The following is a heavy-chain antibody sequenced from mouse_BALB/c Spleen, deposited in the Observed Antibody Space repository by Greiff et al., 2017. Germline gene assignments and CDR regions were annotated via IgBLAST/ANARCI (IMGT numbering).Heavy chain of an antibody. J-gene: IGHJ2*01. D-gene: IGHD1-1*01. CDR3: ARLLPPFDY. CDR1: GYSITSDYA. CDR2: ISYSGST. Sequence: VQLKESGPGLVKPSQSLSLTCTVTGYSITSDYAWNWIRQFPGNKLEWMGYISYSGSTSYNPSLKSRISITRDTSKNQFFLQLNSVTTEDTATYYCARLLPPFDYWGQGTTLTVSS. V-gene: IGHV3-2*02.